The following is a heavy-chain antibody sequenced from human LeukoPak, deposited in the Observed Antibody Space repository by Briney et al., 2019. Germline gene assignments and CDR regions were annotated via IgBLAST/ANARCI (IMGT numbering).Heavy chain of an antibody. J-gene: IGHJ5*02. D-gene: IGHD2-15*01. CDR1: GFTFSTYW. CDR2: ISGSGGST. V-gene: IGHV3-23*01. Sequence: PGGSLRLSCAASGFTFSTYWMTWVRQAPGKGLEWVSGISGSGGSTYHADSVKGRFTISRDNSKNTLYLQMNSLRAEDTAVYYCAKSVVVVAASAGDWFDPWGQGTLVIVSS. CDR3: AKSVVVVAASAGDWFDP.